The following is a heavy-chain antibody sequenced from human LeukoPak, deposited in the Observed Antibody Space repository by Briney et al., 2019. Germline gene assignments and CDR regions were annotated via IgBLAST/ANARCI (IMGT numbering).Heavy chain of an antibody. D-gene: IGHD6-13*01. V-gene: IGHV4-34*01. Sequence: SETLSLTCAVYGGPFRGFFWSWIRQPPGKGLEWIGEINHSGSTNYNPSLKSRVTISVDTSKNQFSLKLSSVTAADTAVYYCARGGSSWFMEPENWFDPWGQGTLVTVSS. CDR3: ARGGSSWFMEPENWFDP. CDR1: GGPFRGFF. CDR2: INHSGST. J-gene: IGHJ5*02.